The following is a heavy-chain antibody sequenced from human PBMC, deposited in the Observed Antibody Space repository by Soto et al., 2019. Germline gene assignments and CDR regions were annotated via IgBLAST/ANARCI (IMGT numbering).Heavy chain of an antibody. CDR3: AKEGDGEGLVIPSPNYYYYYMDV. Sequence: GGSLRLSCAASGFTFSSYAMSWVRQAPGKGLEWVSAISGSGGSTYYADSVKGRFTISRDNSKNTLYLQMNSLRAEDTAVYYCAKEGDGEGLVIPSPNYYYYYMDVWGKGTTVTVSS. CDR1: GFTFSSYA. J-gene: IGHJ6*03. V-gene: IGHV3-23*01. CDR2: ISGSGGST. D-gene: IGHD3-9*01.